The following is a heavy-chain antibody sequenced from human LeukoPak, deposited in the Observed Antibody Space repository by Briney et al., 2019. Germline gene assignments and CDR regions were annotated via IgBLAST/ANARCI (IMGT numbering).Heavy chain of an antibody. CDR3: ATLRKTPLQITMIEGWFDP. Sequence: SETLSLTCTVSGGSISSGDYYWSWIRQPPGKGLEWIGYIYYSGSTYYNPSLKSRVTISVDTSKNQFSLKLSSVTAADTAVYYCATLRKTPLQITMIEGWFDPWGQGTLVTVSS. CDR2: IYYSGST. D-gene: IGHD3-22*01. J-gene: IGHJ5*02. V-gene: IGHV4-30-4*08. CDR1: GGSISSGDYY.